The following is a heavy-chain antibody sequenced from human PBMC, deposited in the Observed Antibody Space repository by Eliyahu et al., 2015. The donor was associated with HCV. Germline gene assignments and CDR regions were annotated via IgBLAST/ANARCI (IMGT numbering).Heavy chain of an antibody. V-gene: IGHV1-18*01. CDR1: GYTFTSXG. J-gene: IGHJ6*02. Sequence: QVQLVQSGAEVKKPGASVKVSCKASGYTFTSXGIXWVRQAPGQGLEWMGWISAYNGNTNYAQKLQGRVTMTTDTSTSTAYMELRSLRSDDTAVYYCARSTVAGIWGDYYYYYGMDVWGQGTTVTVSS. D-gene: IGHD6-19*01. CDR3: ARSTVAGIWGDYYYYYGMDV. CDR2: ISAYNGNT.